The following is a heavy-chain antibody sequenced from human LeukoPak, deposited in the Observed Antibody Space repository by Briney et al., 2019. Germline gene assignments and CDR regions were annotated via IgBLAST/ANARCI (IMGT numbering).Heavy chain of an antibody. D-gene: IGHD2-15*01. CDR2: IYPGDSDT. CDR3: ARLREVVARYGDDFYYYMDV. V-gene: IGHV5-51*01. Sequence: GESLRISCKGSGYNFPTYWIGWVRQMPGKGLEWMGVIYPGDSDTKYSPAFQGQVTISADTSINTAYLHWSRLKASDTAMYYCARLREVVARYGDDFYYYMDVWGKGTFITVSS. CDR1: GYNFPTYW. J-gene: IGHJ6*03.